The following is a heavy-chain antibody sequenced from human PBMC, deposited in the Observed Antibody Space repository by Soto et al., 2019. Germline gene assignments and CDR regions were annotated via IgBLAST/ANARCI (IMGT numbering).Heavy chain of an antibody. CDR3: TRHPGQEGFDP. J-gene: IGHJ5*02. CDR2: ISSSSSTI. Sequence: GGSLRLSCAASGFTFSSYSMNWVRQAPGKGLEWVSYISSSSSTIYYADSVKGRFTISRDDSKNTAYLQMNSLKIEDTAMYYCTRHPGQEGFDPWAQGTLVTVSS. V-gene: IGHV3-48*04. CDR1: GFTFSSYS.